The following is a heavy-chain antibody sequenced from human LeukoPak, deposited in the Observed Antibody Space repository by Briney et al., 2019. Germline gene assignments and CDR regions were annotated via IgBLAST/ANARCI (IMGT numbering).Heavy chain of an antibody. CDR3: AKDGSYSSGWYSFTWGDY. CDR2: ISDDGSNK. CDR1: GFTFSSYG. V-gene: IGHV3-30*18. D-gene: IGHD6-19*01. J-gene: IGHJ4*02. Sequence: GRSLRLSCAASGFTFSSYGMHWVRQAPGKGLEWVAVISDDGSNKYYADSVKGRFTISRDNSKNTLYLQMNSLRAEDTAVYYCAKDGSYSSGWYSFTWGDYWGQGTLVTVSS.